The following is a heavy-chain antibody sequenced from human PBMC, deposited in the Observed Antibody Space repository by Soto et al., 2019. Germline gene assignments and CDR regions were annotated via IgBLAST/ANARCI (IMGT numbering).Heavy chain of an antibody. CDR1: GYTFTSYG. Sequence: GASVKVSCKASGYTFTSYGISWVRQAPGQGLEWMGWISAYNGNTSYAQKLQGRVTMTTDTSTSTAYMEMRSLRSDNTAVYYCAQLERRGDGAFDIWGQGTMVTVSS. D-gene: IGHD1-1*01. CDR2: ISAYNGNT. CDR3: AQLERRGDGAFDI. J-gene: IGHJ3*02. V-gene: IGHV1-18*01.